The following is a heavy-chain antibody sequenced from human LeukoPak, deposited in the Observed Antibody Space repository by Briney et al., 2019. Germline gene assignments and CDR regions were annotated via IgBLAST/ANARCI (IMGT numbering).Heavy chain of an antibody. D-gene: IGHD3-22*01. V-gene: IGHV3-23*01. CDR3: AKGGDSSGYVDSYFDH. J-gene: IGHJ4*02. Sequence: PGGSLRLSCAASGFTFSNYAMSWVRQAPGKGLEWVSGISGSGGSAYYADSVNGRFTISRDNSQNTLYLQMSSLRAEDTAVYYCAKGGDSSGYVDSYFDHWGQGTLVTVSS. CDR2: ISGSGGSA. CDR1: GFTFSNYA.